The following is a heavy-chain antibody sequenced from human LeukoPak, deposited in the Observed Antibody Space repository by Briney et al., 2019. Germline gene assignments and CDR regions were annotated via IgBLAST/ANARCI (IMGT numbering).Heavy chain of an antibody. CDR3: ARAPRSDAAEPAVTYYYYMDV. D-gene: IGHD2-21*02. Sequence: SETLSLTCTVSGGSISSHYWSWIRQPPGKGLEWIGYIYYSGSTNYNPSLKSRVTISVDTSKNQFSLKLSSVTAADTAVYYCARAPRSDAAEPAVTYYYYMDVWGKGTTLTVSS. V-gene: IGHV4-59*11. J-gene: IGHJ6*03. CDR2: IYYSGST. CDR1: GGSISSHY.